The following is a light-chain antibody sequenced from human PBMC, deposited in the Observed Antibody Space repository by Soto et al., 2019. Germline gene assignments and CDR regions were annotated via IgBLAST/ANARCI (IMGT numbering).Light chain of an antibody. J-gene: IGKJ1*01. CDR3: QQYNNWPRT. Sequence: EIGLTQSPGTLSLSQAERATLSCRASQSVGSRSIAWYQQKPGQAPRLLIYRASTRATGIPARFSGSGSGTEFTLTISSLQSEDFAVYYCQQYNNWPRTFGQGTKVDIK. CDR1: QSVGSR. CDR2: RAS. V-gene: IGKV3-15*01.